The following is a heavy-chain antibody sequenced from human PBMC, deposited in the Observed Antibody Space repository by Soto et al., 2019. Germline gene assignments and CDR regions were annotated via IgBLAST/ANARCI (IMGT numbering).Heavy chain of an antibody. CDR1: GVSIKSHY. Sequence: SETLSLTFNVSGVSIKSHYWAWIRQPPGKGLEWIGHIHYSGTAGYSPSLKSRVTLSVLRAENQISLKLSSVTAADTAVYYCARDLLRDNWNYVGPWFDPWGQGTLVTVSS. J-gene: IGHJ5*02. V-gene: IGHV4-59*11. D-gene: IGHD1-7*01. CDR3: ARDLLRDNWNYVGPWFDP. CDR2: IHYSGTA.